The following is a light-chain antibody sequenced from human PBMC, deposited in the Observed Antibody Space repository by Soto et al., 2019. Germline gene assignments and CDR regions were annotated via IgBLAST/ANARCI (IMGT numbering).Light chain of an antibody. CDR3: QHSYSLPFT. V-gene: IGKV1-39*01. Sequence: DIQMTQSPSSLSASVGDRVAITCRSSQSISDYLNWYQQKPGKALKLLIYGASNLQSVVPLRFSGSGSGSEVTLTVSGLQPEDSAIYFCQHSYSLPFTFGHGTKVDVK. J-gene: IGKJ3*01. CDR2: GAS. CDR1: QSISDY.